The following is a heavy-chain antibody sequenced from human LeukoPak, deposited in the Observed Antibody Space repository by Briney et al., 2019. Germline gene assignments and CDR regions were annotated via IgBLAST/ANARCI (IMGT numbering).Heavy chain of an antibody. CDR2: ISYDGSNK. Sequence: GGSLRLSCAASGFTFSSYGMHWVRQAPGMGLEWVAVISYDGSNKYYADSVKGRFTISRDNSKNTLYLQMNSLRAEDTAVYYCAKAVQAVVTVPPFDYWGQGTLVTVSS. D-gene: IGHD2-2*01. CDR3: AKAVQAVVTVPPFDY. V-gene: IGHV3-30*18. J-gene: IGHJ4*02. CDR1: GFTFSSYG.